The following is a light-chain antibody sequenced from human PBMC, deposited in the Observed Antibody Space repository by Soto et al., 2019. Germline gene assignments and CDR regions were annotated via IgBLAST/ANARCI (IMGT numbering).Light chain of an antibody. Sequence: EIVLTQSPATLSLSPGERATLSCRASQSVSSYLAWYQQKPVQATRLLIYDASNRATGIPARFSGSGSGTDFTLTISSLEPEDFAVYYCQQRSNWPRLTFGGGTKVEIK. CDR2: DAS. V-gene: IGKV3-11*01. CDR3: QQRSNWPRLT. CDR1: QSVSSY. J-gene: IGKJ4*01.